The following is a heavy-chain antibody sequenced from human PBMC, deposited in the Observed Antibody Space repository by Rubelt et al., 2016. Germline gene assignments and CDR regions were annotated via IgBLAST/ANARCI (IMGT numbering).Heavy chain of an antibody. D-gene: IGHD2-15*01. CDR2: FNPEDGET. J-gene: IGHJ4*02. V-gene: IGHV1-24*01. CDR3: ATASPYWSGGSCY. Sequence: QVQLVQSGAEVKKPGASVKVSCKVSGYTLTELSMHWVRQAPGKGLEWMGGFNPEDGETIYAQKFPGRVPRTEDTSTDTAYMGLSSLRSEDTAVYYCATASPYWSGGSCYWGQGTLVTVSS. CDR1: GYTLTELS.